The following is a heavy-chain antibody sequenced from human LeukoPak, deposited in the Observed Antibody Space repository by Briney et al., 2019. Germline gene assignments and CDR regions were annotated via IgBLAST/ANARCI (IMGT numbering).Heavy chain of an antibody. J-gene: IGHJ4*02. CDR1: GGSISSGGYS. D-gene: IGHD3/OR15-3a*01. V-gene: IGHV4-30-2*01. Sequence: SETLSLTCAVSGGSISSGGYSWSWIRQPPGKGLEWIGYIYHSGSTYYNPSLKSRVTISVDRSKNQFSLKLSSVTAADTAVNSWARALCFGPPYFDSGGKGTLVTVSS. CDR2: IYHSGST. CDR3: ARALCFGPPYFDS.